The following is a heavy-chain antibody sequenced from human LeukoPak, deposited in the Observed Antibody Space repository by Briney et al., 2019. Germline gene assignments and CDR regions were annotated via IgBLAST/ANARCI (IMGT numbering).Heavy chain of an antibody. CDR1: GGSISSYY. CDR2: IYTSGGT. V-gene: IGHV4-4*07. CDR3: ARGPYCGGDCYFAY. J-gene: IGHJ4*02. D-gene: IGHD2-21*02. Sequence: SETLSLTCTVSGGSISSYYWSWIRQPAGKGLEWIGRIYTSGGTYYNPSLKSRVTMSVDTSKNQFSLKLSSVTAADTAVYFCARGPYCGGDCYFAYWGQGTLVTVSS.